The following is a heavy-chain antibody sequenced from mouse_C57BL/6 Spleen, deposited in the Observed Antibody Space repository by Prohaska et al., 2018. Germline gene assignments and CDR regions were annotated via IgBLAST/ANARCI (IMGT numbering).Heavy chain of an antibody. V-gene: IGHV9-3*01. D-gene: IGHD2-1*01. CDR3: ARGGNYYYAMDY. CDR1: GYTFTTYG. Sequence: QIQLVQSGPELKKPGETVKISCKASGYTFTTYGMSWVKQAPGKGLKWMGWINTYSGVPTYADDFKGRFAFSLETSASTAYLQINNLKNEDTATYFCARGGNYYYAMDYWGQGTSVTVSS. J-gene: IGHJ4*01. CDR2: INTYSGVP.